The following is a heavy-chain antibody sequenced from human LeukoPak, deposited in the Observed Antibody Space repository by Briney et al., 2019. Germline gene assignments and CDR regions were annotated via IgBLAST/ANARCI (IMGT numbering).Heavy chain of an antibody. CDR3: ARVAARLGAFDI. Sequence: GGSLRLSCAASGFTFSSYAMHWVRQAPGKGLEWVAVISYDGSNKYYADSVKGRFTISRDNAKNTLYLQMNSLRAEDTAVYYCARVAARLGAFDIWGQGTMVTVSS. D-gene: IGHD2-15*01. V-gene: IGHV3-30*04. CDR1: GFTFSSYA. J-gene: IGHJ3*02. CDR2: ISYDGSNK.